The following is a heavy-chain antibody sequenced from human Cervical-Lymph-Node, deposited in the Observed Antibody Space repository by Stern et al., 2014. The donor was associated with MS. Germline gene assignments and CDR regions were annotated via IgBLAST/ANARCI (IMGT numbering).Heavy chain of an antibody. D-gene: IGHD4-17*01. CDR3: ARSYGDYSHFDF. J-gene: IGHJ4*02. V-gene: IGHV4-4*09. CDR1: GASISSSY. CDR2: IYSSGTT. Sequence: ESGPGLVKPSETLSLTCTVSGASISSSYWSWIRQPPGKGLEWIGYIYSSGTTNYKSSLKGRLTMSIDTSKRQFSLMLTSLTADDTAVYYCARSYGDYSHFDFWGRGTLVTVSS.